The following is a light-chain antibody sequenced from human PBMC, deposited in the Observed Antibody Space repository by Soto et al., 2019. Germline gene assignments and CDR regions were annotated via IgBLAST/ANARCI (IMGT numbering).Light chain of an antibody. CDR3: RSYTTSSTWV. J-gene: IGLJ3*02. CDR2: DVA. V-gene: IGLV2-14*03. Sequence: QSVLTQPASVSGSPGQSITISCTGTSSDVGRYNYVSWYQQLPGKAPQVIIYDVAERPSGVSNRFSGSKSGNTASLSISGLQAEDEADYYCRSYTTSSTWVFGGGTKLTVL. CDR1: SSDVGRYNY.